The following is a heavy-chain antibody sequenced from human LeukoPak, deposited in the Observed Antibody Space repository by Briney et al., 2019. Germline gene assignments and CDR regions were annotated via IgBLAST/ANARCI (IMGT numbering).Heavy chain of an antibody. CDR1: GFTFSRYS. Sequence: GGSLRLSCAASGFTFSRYSMHWVRQAPGKGLVWVSHVNSDGSGTDYADSVKGRFPISRDNAKNTLYLQMNSLRVEDTAVYYCVCLGLGGLSLDWGQGTLVTVSS. CDR3: VCLGLGGLSLD. CDR2: VNSDGSGT. V-gene: IGHV3-74*01. J-gene: IGHJ4*02. D-gene: IGHD3-16*01.